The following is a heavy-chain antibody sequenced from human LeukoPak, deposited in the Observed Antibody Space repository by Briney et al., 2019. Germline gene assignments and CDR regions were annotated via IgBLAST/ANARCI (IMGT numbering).Heavy chain of an antibody. CDR3: AKRYYYDSSGYNY. CDR1: GFTFSSYA. CDR2: ISGSGGST. D-gene: IGHD3-22*01. V-gene: IGHV3-23*01. Sequence: GGSLRLSCAASGFTFSSYAMSRVRQAPGKGLEWVSAISGSGGSTYYADSVRGRFTISRDNSKNTLYLQMNSLRAEDTAVYYCAKRYYYDSSGYNYWGQGTLVTVSS. J-gene: IGHJ4*02.